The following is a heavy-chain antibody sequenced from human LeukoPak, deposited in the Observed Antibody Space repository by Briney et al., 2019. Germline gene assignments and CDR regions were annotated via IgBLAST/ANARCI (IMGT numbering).Heavy chain of an antibody. D-gene: IGHD2-8*01. CDR1: GYAFSSYD. J-gene: IGHJ6*03. CDR2: MNPNTGHT. Sequence: SVKVSCKTSGYAFSSYDINWVRQAPGQGLEWMGRMNPNTGHTGSAEQFQGRVTMTRNTSISTAYMELSSLKSEDTATYYCARGRTDCNNGVCYSNYYYMDVWGKGTTVTVSS. CDR3: ARGRTDCNNGVCYSNYYYMDV. V-gene: IGHV1-8*01.